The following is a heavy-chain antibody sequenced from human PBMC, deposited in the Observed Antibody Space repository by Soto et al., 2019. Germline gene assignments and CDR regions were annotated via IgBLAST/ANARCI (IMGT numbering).Heavy chain of an antibody. V-gene: IGHV4-30-4*01. Sequence: SETLSLTCTVSGGSISVEHYDWTWIRQPPGKGLEWIGYIHYSGSVYYNPSLQSRLSMSVDTSKNLFSLKLASVTAADTAVYFCVREDDGGDRDYYGLDVWGQGTTVTV. D-gene: IGHD2-21*02. CDR2: IHYSGSV. CDR3: VREDDGGDRDYYGLDV. J-gene: IGHJ6*02. CDR1: GGSISVEHYD.